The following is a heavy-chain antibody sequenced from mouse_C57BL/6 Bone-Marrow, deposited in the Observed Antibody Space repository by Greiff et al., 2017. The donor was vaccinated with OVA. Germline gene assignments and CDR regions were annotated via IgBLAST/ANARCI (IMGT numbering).Heavy chain of an antibody. CDR1: GFTFSDYY. J-gene: IGHJ2*01. CDR2: INYDGSST. Sequence: EVMLVESEGGLVQPGSSMKLSCTASGFTFSDYYMAWVRQVPEKGLEWVANINYDGSSTYYMDSLKSRFIISRDNAKNILYLQMRSLKAEDTATYYNARAGGRITAEACDYWDQGTALRVSA. V-gene: IGHV5-16*01. D-gene: IGHD3-2*02. CDR3: ARAGGRITAEACDY.